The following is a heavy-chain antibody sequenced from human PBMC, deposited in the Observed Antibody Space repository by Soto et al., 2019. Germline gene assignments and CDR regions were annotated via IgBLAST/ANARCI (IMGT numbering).Heavy chain of an antibody. Sequence: PSETLSLTCTVSGGSISSYYWSWIRQPPGKGLEWIGYIYYSGSTNYNPSLKSRVTISVDTPKNQFSPKLSSVTAADTAVYYCARVDYGSGSYSPKFDYWGQGTLVTVSS. CDR2: IYYSGST. J-gene: IGHJ4*02. V-gene: IGHV4-59*01. D-gene: IGHD3-10*01. CDR1: GGSISSYY. CDR3: ARVDYGSGSYSPKFDY.